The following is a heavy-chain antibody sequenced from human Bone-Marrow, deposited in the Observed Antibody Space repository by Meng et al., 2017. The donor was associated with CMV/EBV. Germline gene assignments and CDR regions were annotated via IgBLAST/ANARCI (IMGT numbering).Heavy chain of an antibody. Sequence: SETLSLTCTVSGGSVSSGSYYWSWIRQPPGKGLEWIGYIYYSGSTNYNPSLKSRVTISVDTSKNQFSLKLSSVTAADTAVYYCARDSSSSSYYYYYGMDVWRQGTTVTVSS. V-gene: IGHV4-61*01. CDR1: GGSVSSGSYY. J-gene: IGHJ6*02. CDR3: ARDSSSSSYYYYYGMDV. CDR2: IYYSGST. D-gene: IGHD6-6*01.